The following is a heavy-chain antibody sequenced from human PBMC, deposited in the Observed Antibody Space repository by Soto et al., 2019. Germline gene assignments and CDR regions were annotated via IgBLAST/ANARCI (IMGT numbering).Heavy chain of an antibody. J-gene: IGHJ4*02. CDR1: GYTFTSYG. Sequence: ASVKVPCEASGYTFTSYGISWVRQAPGQGLEWMGWISAYNGNTNYAQKLQGRVTMTTDTSTSTAYMELRSLRSDDTAVYYCARGGLGITMVRGVIRDDYWGQGTLVTVSS. CDR2: ISAYNGNT. CDR3: ARGGLGITMVRGVIRDDY. V-gene: IGHV1-18*01. D-gene: IGHD3-10*01.